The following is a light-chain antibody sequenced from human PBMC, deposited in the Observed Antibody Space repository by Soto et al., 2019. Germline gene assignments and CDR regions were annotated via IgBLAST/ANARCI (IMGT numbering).Light chain of an antibody. V-gene: IGKV2-28*01. CDR2: LGS. J-gene: IGKJ1*01. CDR1: QSLLHSNGYNY. Sequence: DIVMTQSPLSLPVTPGEPASISCRSSQSLLHSNGYNYLDWYLQKPGQSPQLLIYLGSDRASGVPHRFSGSGSGTDFTLKISRVAAEDVGVYYCMQGLQTPWTFGQGTKVEIK. CDR3: MQGLQTPWT.